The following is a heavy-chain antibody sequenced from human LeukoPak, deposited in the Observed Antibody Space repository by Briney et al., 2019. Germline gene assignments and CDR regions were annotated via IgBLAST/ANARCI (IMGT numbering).Heavy chain of an antibody. V-gene: IGHV3-23*01. CDR2: ISGSGHST. Sequence: GGSLRLSCAASGFTFSSYSMNWVRQAPGKGLEWVTAISGSGHSTYYADSVKGRFTISRDNSKNTLYLHMNSLRAEDTAVYYCAKDQDYYYDSSGLYYWGQGTLVAVSS. D-gene: IGHD3-22*01. CDR3: AKDQDYYYDSSGLYY. J-gene: IGHJ4*02. CDR1: GFTFSSYS.